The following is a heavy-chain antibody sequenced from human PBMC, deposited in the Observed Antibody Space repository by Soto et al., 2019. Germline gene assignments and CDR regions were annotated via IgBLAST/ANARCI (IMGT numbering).Heavy chain of an antibody. J-gene: IGHJ6*02. D-gene: IGHD3-3*01. V-gene: IGHV4-30-2*01. CDR2: IYHSGST. Sequence: SETLSLTCAVSGGSISSGGYSWSWIRQPPGKGLEWIGYIYHSGSTYYNPSLKSRVTISVDRSKNHFSLKLSSVTAADTAVCYCARGKYYDFWSGPHYGMAVWGQGTTVTVSS. CDR1: GGSISSGGYS. CDR3: ARGKYYDFWSGPHYGMAV.